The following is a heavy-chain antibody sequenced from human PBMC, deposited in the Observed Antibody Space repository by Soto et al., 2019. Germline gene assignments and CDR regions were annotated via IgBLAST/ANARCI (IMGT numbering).Heavy chain of an antibody. CDR2: SNAGSGTI. D-gene: IGHD3-3*01. CDR3: ARDVPLWEWLLPAFEN. Sequence: QVQLVQSGAEVKKPGAAVKVSCKASGYVFTKFAIHWVRQAPGQSLEWMGRSNAGSGTIKYSQKFQDRGTMTRDTSATTAYMELSSLRSEDTAVYYGARDVPLWEWLLPAFENWGQGTLVAVSS. CDR1: GYVFTKFA. J-gene: IGHJ4*02. V-gene: IGHV1-3*01.